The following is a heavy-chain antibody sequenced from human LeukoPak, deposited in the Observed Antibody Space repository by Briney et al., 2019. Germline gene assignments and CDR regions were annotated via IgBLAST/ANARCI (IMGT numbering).Heavy chain of an antibody. CDR3: ASFNYYYGSGSYYKSSDY. CDR1: GGSISSGSYY. Sequence: KPSETLSLTCTVSGGSISSGSYYWSWIRQPAGKGLEWIGRIYTSGSTNYNPSLKSRVIISVDTSKNQFSLKLNSVTAADTAVYYCASFNYYYGSGSYYKSSDYWGQGTLVTVSS. CDR2: IYTSGST. D-gene: IGHD3-10*01. J-gene: IGHJ4*02. V-gene: IGHV4-61*02.